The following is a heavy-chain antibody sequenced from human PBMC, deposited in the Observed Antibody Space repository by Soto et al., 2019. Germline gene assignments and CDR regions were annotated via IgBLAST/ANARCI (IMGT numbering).Heavy chain of an antibody. CDR1: VFDFGDYY. V-gene: IGHV3-11*01. D-gene: IGHD6-13*01. J-gene: IGHJ4*02. CDR3: VRPYYSSSWFPFDR. CDR2: IDSGDGTT. Sequence: WGSLILSCTCSVFDFGDYYMSWIRQAPGKGLDWVSYIDSGDGTTYYTDSVKGRFTISRDNAKKTVYLQMSSLRVEDTALYYCVRPYYSSSWFPFDRWGQGTLVTVSS.